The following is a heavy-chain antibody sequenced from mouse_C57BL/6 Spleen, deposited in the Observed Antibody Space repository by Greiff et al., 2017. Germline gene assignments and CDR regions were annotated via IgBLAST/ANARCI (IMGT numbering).Heavy chain of an antibody. CDR3: ARRVGYYFDY. CDR2: ISSGSSTI. CDR1: GFTFSDYG. V-gene: IGHV5-17*01. D-gene: IGHD3-1*01. J-gene: IGHJ2*01. Sequence: EVQRVESGGGLVKPGGSLKLSCAASGFTFSDYGMHWVRQAPEKGLEWVAYISSGSSTIYYADTVKGRFTISRDNAKNTLFLQRTSLRSEDTAMYYCARRVGYYFDYWGQGTTLTVSS.